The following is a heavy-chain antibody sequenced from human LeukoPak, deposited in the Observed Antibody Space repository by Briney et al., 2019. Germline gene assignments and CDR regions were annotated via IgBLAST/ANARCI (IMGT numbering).Heavy chain of an antibody. CDR3: ARVYSSSWYLDY. J-gene: IGHJ4*02. D-gene: IGHD6-13*01. V-gene: IGHV4-34*01. CDR2: INHSGST. Sequence: PSETLSLTCAVYGGSFSGYYWSWIRKPPGKGLEWIGEINHSGSTNYNPSLKSRVTISVDTSKNQFSLKLSSVTAADTAVYYCARVYSSSWYLDYWGQGTLVTVSS. CDR1: GGSFSGYY.